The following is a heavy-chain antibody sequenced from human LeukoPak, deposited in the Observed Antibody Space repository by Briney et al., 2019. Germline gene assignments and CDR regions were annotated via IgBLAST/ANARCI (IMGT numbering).Heavy chain of an antibody. CDR3: ARDGPLGDY. J-gene: IGHJ4*02. V-gene: IGHV1-3*01. D-gene: IGHD3-16*01. Sequence: LEWMGWINAGNGNTKYSQKFQGRVTITRGTSASTAYMELSSLRSEDTAVYYCARDGPLGDYWGQGTLVTVSS. CDR2: INAGNGNT.